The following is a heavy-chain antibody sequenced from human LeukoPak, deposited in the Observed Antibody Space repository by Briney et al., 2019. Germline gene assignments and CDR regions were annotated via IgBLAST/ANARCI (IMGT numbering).Heavy chain of an antibody. Sequence: PGGSLRLSCAASGFTFSSYAMHWVRQAPGKGLEYVSAIRSNGGSTYYANSVKGRFTISRDNSKNTLYLQMGSLRAEDMAVYYCAKDIVVVPAAILGYWGQGTLVTVSS. V-gene: IGHV3-64*01. CDR1: GFTFSSYA. D-gene: IGHD2-2*01. CDR3: AKDIVVVPAAILGY. J-gene: IGHJ4*02. CDR2: IRSNGGST.